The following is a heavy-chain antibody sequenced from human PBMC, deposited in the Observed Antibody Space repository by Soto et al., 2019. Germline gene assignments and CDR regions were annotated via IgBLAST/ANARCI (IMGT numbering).Heavy chain of an antibody. CDR1: GYTFTSYG. D-gene: IGHD6-13*01. J-gene: IGHJ4*02. V-gene: IGHV1-18*01. CDR3: AREKIAAAGSFDY. Sequence: ASVKVSCKASGYTFTSYGISWVRQAPGQVLEWMGWISAYNGNTNYAQKLQGRVTITTETSTSTAYMKLMSLRSDDTAVYYCAREKIAAAGSFDYWGQGTLVTVSS. CDR2: ISAYNGNT.